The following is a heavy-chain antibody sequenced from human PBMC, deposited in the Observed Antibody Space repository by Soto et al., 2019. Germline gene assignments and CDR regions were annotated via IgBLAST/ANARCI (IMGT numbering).Heavy chain of an antibody. D-gene: IGHD3-9*01. CDR2: MDYSGSS. Sequence: SETLSLTCYVSGGSIRTTPFYWAWIRQPPGKGLEWLGSMDYSGSSYPNPSLKGRVTIYGDPSKNQFSLKLTSVTAADTAVYYCARLGMGFDWPRNAFDVWGQGTLVTVSS. CDR1: GGSIRTTPFY. CDR3: ARLGMGFDWPRNAFDV. V-gene: IGHV4-39*01. J-gene: IGHJ3*01.